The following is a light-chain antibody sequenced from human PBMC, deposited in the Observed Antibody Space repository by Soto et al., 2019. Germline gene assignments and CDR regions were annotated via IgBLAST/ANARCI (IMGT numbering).Light chain of an antibody. CDR2: DTF. CDR1: QSVSSH. J-gene: IGKJ2*01. Sequence: ELVLTQSPATLSLSPGERATLSCRASQSVSSHLAWYQQKPGQAPRLLMYDTFNRATGIPARFNGSGSGTXFTLTISSLEPQDFAVYYCQQRSNWPPGYTFGQGTKLEIK. CDR3: QQRSNWPPGYT. V-gene: IGKV3-11*01.